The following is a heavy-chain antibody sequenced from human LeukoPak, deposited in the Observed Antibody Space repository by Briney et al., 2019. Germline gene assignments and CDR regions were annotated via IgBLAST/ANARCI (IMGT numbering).Heavy chain of an antibody. CDR3: ASRKLGNDY. CDR2: IYHTGST. J-gene: IGHJ4*02. V-gene: IGHV4-59*01. Sequence: PGESLRLSCAASGFTFSDYYMSWIRQSPGKGLEWIGYIYHTGSTSYSPSLKSRVTISADTSQNQFSLKLSSVTAADTAVYYCASRKLGNDYWGQGTLVTVSS. CDR1: GFTFSDYY. D-gene: IGHD7-27*01.